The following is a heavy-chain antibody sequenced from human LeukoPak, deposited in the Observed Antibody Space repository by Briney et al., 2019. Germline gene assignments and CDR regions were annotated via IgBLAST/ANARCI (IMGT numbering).Heavy chain of an antibody. V-gene: IGHV4-59*12. CDR3: AREIYYDSMGGIYSAFDI. CDR1: GGSISSYY. Sequence: SETLSLTCTVSGGSISSYYWSWIRRPPGKGLEWIGYIYYSGSTNYNPSLKSRVTISVDTSKNQFSLKLCSVTAADTAVYYCAREIYYDSMGGIYSAFDIWGQGTMVTVSS. D-gene: IGHD3-22*01. J-gene: IGHJ3*02. CDR2: IYYSGST.